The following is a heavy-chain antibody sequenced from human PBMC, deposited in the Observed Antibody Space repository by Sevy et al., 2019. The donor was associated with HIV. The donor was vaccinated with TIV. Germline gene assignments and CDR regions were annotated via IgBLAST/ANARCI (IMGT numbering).Heavy chain of an antibody. CDR3: ARGSRGTFGY. J-gene: IGHJ4*02. CDR2: INTEGKMT. D-gene: IGHD1-26*01. V-gene: IGHV3-74*01. Sequence: GGSLRLSCAASGLTLTNYWMHWVRQAPGKGRVWVSHINTEGKMTRYGGSVKGRLPISRANAKNTLYLQMNSLRDEDTAVYYCARGSRGTFGYWGQGTLITVSS. CDR1: GLTLTNYW.